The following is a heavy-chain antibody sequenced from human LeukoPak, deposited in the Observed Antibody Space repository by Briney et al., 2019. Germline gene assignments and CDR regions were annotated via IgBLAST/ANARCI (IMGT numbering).Heavy chain of an antibody. V-gene: IGHV4-34*01. CDR3: ARSGYSLFDY. Sequence: SETLSLTCAVYGGSFSGYYWSWIRQPPGKGLEWIGEINHSGSTNYNPSLKSRVTISVDTSKNQFSLKLSSVTAADTAVYYCARSGYSLFDYWGQGTLVTVSS. CDR2: INHSGST. CDR1: GGSFSGYY. J-gene: IGHJ4*02. D-gene: IGHD2-15*01.